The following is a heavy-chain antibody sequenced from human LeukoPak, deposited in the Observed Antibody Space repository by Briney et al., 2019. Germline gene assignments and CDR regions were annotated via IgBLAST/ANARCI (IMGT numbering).Heavy chain of an antibody. J-gene: IGHJ4*02. CDR2: IRFDGGNK. V-gene: IGHV3-30*02. D-gene: IGHD5-18*01. Sequence: QTGGSLRLSCAASGFTLSNYGMHWVRQAPGKGLEWVAFIRFDGGNKYYAESVKGRFTISRDNSKNTLYLQMNSLRAEDTAVYYCLGSGYSSSWGQGTLVTVSS. CDR1: GFTLSNYG. CDR3: LGSGYSSS.